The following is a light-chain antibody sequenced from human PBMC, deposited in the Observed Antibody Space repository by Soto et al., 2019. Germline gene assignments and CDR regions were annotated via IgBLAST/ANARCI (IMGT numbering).Light chain of an antibody. CDR2: DVS. J-gene: IGLJ1*01. V-gene: IGLV2-11*01. Sequence: QSVLTQPRSVSGSPGQSVTISCTGTSSDVGGYNYVSWYQQHPGTAPKLMIYDVSKRPSGVPDRFSGSKSGNTASLTISGLQAEDEADYYCCYYACSSSLFRTGTEVTGL. CDR3: CYYACSSSL. CDR1: SSDVGGYNY.